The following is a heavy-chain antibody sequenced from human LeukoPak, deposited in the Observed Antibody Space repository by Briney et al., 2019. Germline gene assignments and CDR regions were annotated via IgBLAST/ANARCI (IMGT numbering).Heavy chain of an antibody. CDR1: GGSFSSHY. D-gene: IGHD4-17*01. V-gene: IGHV4-59*11. J-gene: IGHJ3*02. CDR2: ISYIGST. CDR3: AGDPTTVTKGLEI. Sequence: PSETLSLTCPVSGGSFSSHYWSWIRQPPGKGLEWIGYISYIGSTNYNPALKSRVTISVDTSKNQFFLKLSSVTAADAAVYFCAGDPTTVTKGLEIWGQGTMVTVSS.